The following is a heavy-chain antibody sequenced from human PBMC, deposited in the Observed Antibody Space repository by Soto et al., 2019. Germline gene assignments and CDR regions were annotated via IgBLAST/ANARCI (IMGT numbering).Heavy chain of an antibody. CDR1: GYKFGSAW. CDR3: ARQLSHICDS. J-gene: IGHJ4*02. D-gene: IGHD3-3*02. CDR2: IKPGTSDI. V-gene: IGHV5-51*01. Sequence: GESLKISCKGVGYKFGSAWIGWVRQMPGKGLEWMGIIKPGTSDIRYSPSCRGHVTISADEAVSTAYLQWSSLKASDTAMYYCARQLSHICDSWGQGTLVTVYS.